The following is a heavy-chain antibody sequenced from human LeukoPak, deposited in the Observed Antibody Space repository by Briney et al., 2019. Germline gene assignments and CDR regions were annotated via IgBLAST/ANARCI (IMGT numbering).Heavy chain of an antibody. CDR3: ARDLRQGGYYYNWFDP. CDR2: ISAYNGNT. CDR1: GYTFTSYG. V-gene: IGHV1-18*01. J-gene: IGHJ5*02. Sequence: ASVKVSCKASGYTFTSYGISWVRQAPGQGLEWMGWISAYNGNTNYAQKLQGRVTMTTDTSTSTAYMELRSLRFDDTAVYYCARDLRQGGYYYNWFDPWGQGTLVTVSS. D-gene: IGHD3-22*01.